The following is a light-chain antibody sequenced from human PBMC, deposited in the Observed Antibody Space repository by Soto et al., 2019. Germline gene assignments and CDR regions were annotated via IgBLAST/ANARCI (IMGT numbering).Light chain of an antibody. CDR1: ISNIGSNI. Sequence: QSVLTQPPSASGTPGQRVTISCSGSISNIGSNIVNWYQQLPGTAPRLLIYSNNQRPSGVPDRFSGSKSGTSASLAISGLQSDDEADYYCAAWDDSLNGWVFGGGTKLTVL. V-gene: IGLV1-44*01. CDR3: AAWDDSLNGWV. J-gene: IGLJ3*02. CDR2: SNN.